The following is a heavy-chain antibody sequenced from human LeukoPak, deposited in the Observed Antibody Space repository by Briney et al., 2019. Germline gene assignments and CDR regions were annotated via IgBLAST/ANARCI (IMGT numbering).Heavy chain of an antibody. J-gene: IGHJ6*03. Sequence: SETLSLTCTVSGYSISSGYYWGWIRQPPGKGLEWIGSIYHSGSTYYNPSLKSRVTISVDTSKNQFSLKLSSVTAADTAVYYCARAPRDRGYCGATSCFEYMDVWGRGTTVTISS. CDR2: IYHSGST. D-gene: IGHD2-2*01. CDR1: GYSISSGYY. V-gene: IGHV4-38-2*02. CDR3: ARAPRDRGYCGATSCFEYMDV.